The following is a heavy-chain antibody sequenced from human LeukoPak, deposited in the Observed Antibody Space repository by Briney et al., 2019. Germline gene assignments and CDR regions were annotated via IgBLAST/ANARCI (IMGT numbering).Heavy chain of an antibody. Sequence: GGSLRLSCAASGFTFSSYSMNWVRQAPGKGLEWVSSISSSSSYIYYADSVKGRFTISRDNAKNSLYLQINSLRAEDTALYYCAKDFERLGIAVAGSAYYFDYWGQGTLVTVSS. CDR2: ISSSSSYI. J-gene: IGHJ4*02. CDR1: GFTFSSYS. D-gene: IGHD6-19*01. CDR3: AKDFERLGIAVAGSAYYFDY. V-gene: IGHV3-21*03.